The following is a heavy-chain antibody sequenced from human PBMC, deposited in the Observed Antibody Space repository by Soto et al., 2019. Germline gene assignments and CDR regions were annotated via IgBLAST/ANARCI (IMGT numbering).Heavy chain of an antibody. D-gene: IGHD3-3*01. CDR1: GHNFTSYE. Sequence: ASGKAACKASGHNFTSYEINWVRQATGQGLEWMGWMNPNSGNTGYAQKFQGRVTMTRNTSISTAYMELSSLRSEDTAVYYCARNYDFWSGYFAAWFDPWGQGTLVTVSS. J-gene: IGHJ5*02. CDR3: ARNYDFWSGYFAAWFDP. CDR2: MNPNSGNT. V-gene: IGHV1-8*01.